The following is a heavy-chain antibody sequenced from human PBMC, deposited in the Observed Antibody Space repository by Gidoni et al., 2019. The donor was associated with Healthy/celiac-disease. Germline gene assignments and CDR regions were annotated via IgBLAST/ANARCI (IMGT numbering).Heavy chain of an antibody. Sequence: QVQLVQSGAEVKKPGASVKVSCKASGSTFTRYSMHWVRQAPGKGLEWMGIINPSGGSTSYAQKFQGRVTMTRDTSTSTVYMELSSLRSEDTAVYYCARDTRAAMVTGWGDFDYWGQGTLVTVSS. CDR3: ARDTRAAMVTGWGDFDY. CDR1: GSTFTRYS. D-gene: IGHD5-18*01. J-gene: IGHJ4*02. V-gene: IGHV1-46*01. CDR2: INPSGGST.